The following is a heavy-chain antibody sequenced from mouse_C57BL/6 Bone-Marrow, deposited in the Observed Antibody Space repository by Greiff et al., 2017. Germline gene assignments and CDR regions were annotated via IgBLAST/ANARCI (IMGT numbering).Heavy chain of an antibody. Sequence: QVQLQQSGAELVKPGASVKMSCKASGYTFTSYWITWVKQRPGQGLEWIGDIYPGSGSTNYNEKFKSKATLTVDTSSSTAYMQLSSLTSEDSAVYYCARPTIVTTCFDYWGQGTTLTVSS. CDR1: GYTFTSYW. CDR2: IYPGSGST. D-gene: IGHD2-5*01. CDR3: ARPTIVTTCFDY. V-gene: IGHV1-55*01. J-gene: IGHJ2*01.